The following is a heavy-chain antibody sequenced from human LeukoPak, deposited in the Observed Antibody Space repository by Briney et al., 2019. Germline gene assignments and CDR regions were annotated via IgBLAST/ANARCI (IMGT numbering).Heavy chain of an antibody. D-gene: IGHD5-18*01. CDR3: ARGNVDTAMVGSPFDY. CDR2: ISYDGSNK. V-gene: IGHV3-30*04. Sequence: GRSLRLSCAASGFTFSSYAMHWVRQAPRKGVEWVAVISYDGSNKYYADSVKGRFTISRDSSKNTLYLQMNSLRAEDTAVYYCARGNVDTAMVGSPFDYWGQGTLVTVSS. J-gene: IGHJ4*02. CDR1: GFTFSSYA.